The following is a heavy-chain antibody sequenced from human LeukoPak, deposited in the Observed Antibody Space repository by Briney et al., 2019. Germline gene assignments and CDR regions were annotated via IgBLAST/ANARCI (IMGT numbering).Heavy chain of an antibody. Sequence: SVKVSCKASGGTFSSYAISWVRQAPGQGLEWMGRIIPILGIANYAQKFQGRVTITADKSTSTAYMELSSLRAEDTAVYYCAKTPYYYYDSSGWFDPWGQGTLVTVSS. CDR1: GGTFSSYA. CDR2: IIPILGIA. CDR3: AKTPYYYYDSSGWFDP. V-gene: IGHV1-69*04. J-gene: IGHJ5*02. D-gene: IGHD3-22*01.